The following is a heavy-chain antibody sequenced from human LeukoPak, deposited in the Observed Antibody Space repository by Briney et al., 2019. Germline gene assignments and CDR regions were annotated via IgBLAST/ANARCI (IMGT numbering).Heavy chain of an antibody. J-gene: IGHJ5*02. Sequence: GGTLRLSCAASGFTFSIHGMDWVRQAPGKGLEWVSGISPGADITYYAESVKGRFTISRDNSKNTLYLQINTLRAEDTAIYYCAKDCGWLHFCSWGQGTLVTVSS. CDR1: GFTFSIHG. V-gene: IGHV3-23*01. CDR2: ISPGADIT. D-gene: IGHD5-24*01. CDR3: AKDCGWLHFCS.